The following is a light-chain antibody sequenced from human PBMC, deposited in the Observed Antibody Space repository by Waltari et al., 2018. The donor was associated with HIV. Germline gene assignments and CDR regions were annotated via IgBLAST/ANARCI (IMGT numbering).Light chain of an antibody. V-gene: IGKV4-1*01. CDR1: QSVLYSSNNKNY. J-gene: IGKJ4*01. Sequence: DIVMTQSPDSLAVSLGERATINCKSSQSVLYSSNNKNYFAWYQQKPGQPPKLLIYWASTRESGVPDRFSGSESGTDFTLTISSLQAEDVAVYYCQQYYSTPPLTFGGGTKVEIK. CDR3: QQYYSTPPLT. CDR2: WAS.